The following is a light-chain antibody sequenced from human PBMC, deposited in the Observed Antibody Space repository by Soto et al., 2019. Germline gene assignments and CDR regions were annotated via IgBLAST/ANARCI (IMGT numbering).Light chain of an antibody. Sequence: QSALTQPASVSGSPGQSVTISCTGTSSDVGGGYNYVSWYQQHPGKAPKLMIYDVLNRPSGVSNRFSGSESRNTASLTISGLQPEEEADYYCSSQTISGPAYVFGTGTKLTVL. V-gene: IGLV2-14*03. J-gene: IGLJ1*01. CDR3: SSQTISGPAYV. CDR2: DVL. CDR1: SSDVGGGYNY.